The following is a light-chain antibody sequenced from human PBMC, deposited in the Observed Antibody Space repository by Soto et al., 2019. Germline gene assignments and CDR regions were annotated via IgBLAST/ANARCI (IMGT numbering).Light chain of an antibody. Sequence: ETVMTQSPATLSVSPGERATLSCRASQSVSSNLAWYQQKPGQAPRLLIYDASARATGIPARFSGSGSGTEFTLTISRLQSEDFAVYYREQYQEWPLTFVGGTEVEIK. CDR3: EQYQEWPLT. CDR1: QSVSSN. CDR2: DAS. J-gene: IGKJ4*01. V-gene: IGKV3D-15*01.